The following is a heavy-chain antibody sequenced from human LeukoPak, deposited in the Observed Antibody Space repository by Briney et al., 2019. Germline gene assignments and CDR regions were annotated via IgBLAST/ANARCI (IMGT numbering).Heavy chain of an antibody. J-gene: IGHJ4*02. CDR1: GFTFDDYA. V-gene: IGHV3-9*01. CDR2: ISWNSGSI. D-gene: IGHD4-23*01. Sequence: GRSLRLSCAASGFTFDDYAMHWVRQAPGKGLEWVSGISWNSGSIGYADSVKGRFTISRDNAKNSLYLQMNSLRAEDTALYYCAKDLDYGGNSLDYWGQGTLVTVSS. CDR3: AKDLDYGGNSLDY.